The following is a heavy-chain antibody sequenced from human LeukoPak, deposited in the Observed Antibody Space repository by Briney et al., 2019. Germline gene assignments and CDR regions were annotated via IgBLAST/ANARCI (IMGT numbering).Heavy chain of an antibody. J-gene: IGHJ6*02. CDR1: GYTFTSYY. CDR3: TRDLMDYDVSTGLHHYYMDV. CDR2: IIPSGGST. Sequence: ASVKVSCKASGYTFTSYYIHWVRQAPGQGLEWMGIIIPSGGSTSYAQKFQDRVTMTRDTSTSTVYMELNSLRSEDTAVYYCTRDLMDYDVSTGLHHYYMDVWGQGTTVTVSS. V-gene: IGHV1-46*01. D-gene: IGHD3-9*01.